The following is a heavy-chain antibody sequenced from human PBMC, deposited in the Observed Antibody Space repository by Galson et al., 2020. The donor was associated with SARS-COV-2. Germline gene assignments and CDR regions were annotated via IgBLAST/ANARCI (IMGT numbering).Heavy chain of an antibody. J-gene: IGHJ4*02. Sequence: SVKVSCKAPGGTFSRYTFTWVRQAPGQGLEWVGGIIPILGGPDYAPKFQGRVTITADSSTGTAYMEISRLTSDDTAVYFCAMGPLRQTFDHWGQGTLVSVSS. CDR1: GGTFSRYT. CDR3: AMGPLRQTFDH. CDR2: IIPILGGP. D-gene: IGHD2-15*01. V-gene: IGHV1-69*10.